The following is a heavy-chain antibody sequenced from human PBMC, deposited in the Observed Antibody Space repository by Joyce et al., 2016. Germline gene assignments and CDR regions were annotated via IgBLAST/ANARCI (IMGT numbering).Heavy chain of an antibody. D-gene: IGHD2-21*02. CDR1: GYTFTTYA. J-gene: IGHJ4*02. CDR2: FNAVNGYI. Sequence: QVQLVQSGAEVRKPGASVKVSCKASGYTFTTYALHWVRQAPGQRLEWMGWFNAVNGYIKYSQKFQGRVTITRDTSASTASMELSSLRSEDTAVYYCARDLGAYCGGDRGFGYWGQGTLVTVSS. V-gene: IGHV1-3*01. CDR3: ARDLGAYCGGDRGFGY.